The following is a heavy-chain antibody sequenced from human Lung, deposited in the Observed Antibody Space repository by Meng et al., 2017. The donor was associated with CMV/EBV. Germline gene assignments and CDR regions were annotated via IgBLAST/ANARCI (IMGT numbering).Heavy chain of an antibody. CDR3: ARDYYGMDV. J-gene: IGHJ6*02. Sequence: ASVXVSCKASGYTFINHAFNWVRQAPGQGLEWMGWISTYNGNTNYAPKLQGRVSMTTDRSTGTAFMELRSLRSDDTAVYYCARDYYGMDVWGQGTTVTVSS. CDR1: GYTFINHA. CDR2: ISTYNGNT. D-gene: IGHD3-10*01. V-gene: IGHV1-18*01.